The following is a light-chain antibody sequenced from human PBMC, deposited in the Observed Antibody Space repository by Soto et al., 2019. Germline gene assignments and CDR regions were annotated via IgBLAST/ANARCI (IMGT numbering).Light chain of an antibody. V-gene: IGLV2-14*01. CDR2: EVS. CDR3: FSFTTDGTHG. J-gene: IGLJ1*01. Sequence: QSVLTQPASVSGSPGQSITISCTGSSSDIGAYNYVSWFQQYPGKAPKLIISEVSNRPSGVSNRFSGSKTGTAASLTISGLQTEDEADYFCFSFTTDGTHGFGTGTKGTVL. CDR1: SSDIGAYNY.